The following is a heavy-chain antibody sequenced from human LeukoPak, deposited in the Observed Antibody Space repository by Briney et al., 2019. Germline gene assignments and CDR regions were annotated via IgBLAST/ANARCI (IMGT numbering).Heavy chain of an antibody. J-gene: IGHJ4*02. CDR2: IYYSGST. V-gene: IGHV4-59*08. CDR3: ARSLYYYDSSGYPDY. D-gene: IGHD3-22*01. Sequence: PSETLSLTCTVSGGSISSYYWSWIRQPPGKGLEWIGYIYYSGSTNYNPSLKSRVTISVDTSKNQFSLKLSSVSAADTAVYYCARSLYYYDSSGYPDYWGQGTLVTVSS. CDR1: GGSISSYY.